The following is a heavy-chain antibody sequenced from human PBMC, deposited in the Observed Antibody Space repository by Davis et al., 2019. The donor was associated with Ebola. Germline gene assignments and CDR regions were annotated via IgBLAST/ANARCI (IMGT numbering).Heavy chain of an antibody. V-gene: IGHV4-59*08. CDR2: IYYSGST. CDR1: GGSISSYY. J-gene: IGHJ5*01. Sequence: MPSETLSLTCTVSGGSISSYYWSWIRQPPGKGLEWIGYIYYSGSTYYNPSLKSRVSMSVDTPRNQFSLKLNSATAADTAMYYCARHYIRSFDWLDKENWIDSWGQGTLVTVSS. CDR3: ARHYIRSFDWLDKENWIDS. D-gene: IGHD3-9*01.